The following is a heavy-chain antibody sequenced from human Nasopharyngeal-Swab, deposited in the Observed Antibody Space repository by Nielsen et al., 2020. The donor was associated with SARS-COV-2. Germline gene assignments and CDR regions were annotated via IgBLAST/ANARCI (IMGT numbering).Heavy chain of an antibody. V-gene: IGHV4-39*01. CDR2: IYYSGST. D-gene: IGHD5-18*01. CDR1: GGSISSSSYY. CDR3: ATYGYGPYYYYYMDV. J-gene: IGHJ6*03. Sequence: GSLRLSCTVSGGSISSSSYYWGWIRQPPGKGLEWIGSIYYSGSTYYNPSLKSRVTISVDTSKNQFSLKLSSVTAADTAVYYCATYGYGPYYYYYMDVWGKGTTVTVSS.